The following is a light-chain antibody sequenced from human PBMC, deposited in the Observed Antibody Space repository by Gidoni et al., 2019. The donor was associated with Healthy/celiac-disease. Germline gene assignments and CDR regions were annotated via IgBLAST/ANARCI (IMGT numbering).Light chain of an antibody. J-gene: IGKJ2*01. Sequence: IQLTQSPSSLSASVGDRVTITCRASQGISSYLAWYQQKPGKAPKLLIYAASTLQSGVPSRFSGSGSGTVFTLTISSLQPEDFATYYCQQLNSYTVTFGQGTKLEIK. CDR2: AAS. V-gene: IGKV1-9*01. CDR1: QGISSY. CDR3: QQLNSYTVT.